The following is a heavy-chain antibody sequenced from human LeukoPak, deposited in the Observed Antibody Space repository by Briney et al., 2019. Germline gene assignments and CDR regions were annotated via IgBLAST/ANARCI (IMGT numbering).Heavy chain of an antibody. Sequence: GASVKVSCKASGYTFPSSGISWVRQAPGQGLEWMGGIIPIFGTANYAQKFQGRVTITTDESTSTAYMELSSLRSEDTAVYYCARLATTSITIFGVVTIPHAFDIWGQGTMVTVSS. J-gene: IGHJ3*02. D-gene: IGHD3-3*01. CDR3: ARLATTSITIFGVVTIPHAFDI. CDR2: IIPIFGTA. V-gene: IGHV1-69*05. CDR1: GYTFPSSG.